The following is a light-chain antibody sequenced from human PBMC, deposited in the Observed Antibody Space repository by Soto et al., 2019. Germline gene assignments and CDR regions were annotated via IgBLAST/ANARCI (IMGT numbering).Light chain of an antibody. J-gene: IGLJ1*01. CDR3: CSYAGSLLYV. Sequence: QSALTQPRSVSGSPGQSVTISCTGTSSDVGGYNYVSWYQHHPGKAPKLLIYAVSERPSGVPARFSGSKSGNTASLTISGLQAEDEADFYCCSYAGSLLYVFGTGTKVTVL. CDR2: AVS. CDR1: SSDVGGYNY. V-gene: IGLV2-11*01.